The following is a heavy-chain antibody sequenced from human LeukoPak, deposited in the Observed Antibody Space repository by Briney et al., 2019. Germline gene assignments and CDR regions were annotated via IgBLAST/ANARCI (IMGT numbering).Heavy chain of an antibody. D-gene: IGHD6-19*01. CDR1: GFPFSGSG. CDR3: ARESRQWLVLGGVDY. Sequence: PGSSLRLSCAASGFPFSGSGMHWVRQAPGKGLEWVAVIWYDGSHQYYADSVKGRFTISRDNSKNTLDLQMNSLRAEDTAVYYCARESRQWLVLGGVDYWGQGTLVTVSS. J-gene: IGHJ4*02. CDR2: IWYDGSHQ. V-gene: IGHV3-33*01.